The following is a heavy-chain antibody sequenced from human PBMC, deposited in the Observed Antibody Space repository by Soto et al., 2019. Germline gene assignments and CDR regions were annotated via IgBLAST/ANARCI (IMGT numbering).Heavy chain of an antibody. V-gene: IGHV3-30*18. CDR2: ISYDGSNK. J-gene: IGHJ6*02. Sequence: GGSLRLSCAASGFTFSSYGMHWVRQAPGKGLEWVAVISYDGSNKYYADSVKGRFTISRDNSKNTLYLQMNSLRAEDTAVYYCAKDPPDFGVVITLGYGMDVWGQGTTVTVSS. D-gene: IGHD3-3*01. CDR1: GFTFSSYG. CDR3: AKDPPDFGVVITLGYGMDV.